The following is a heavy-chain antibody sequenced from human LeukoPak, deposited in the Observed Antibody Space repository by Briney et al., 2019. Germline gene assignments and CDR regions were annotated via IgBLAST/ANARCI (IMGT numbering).Heavy chain of an antibody. CDR3: AKDLPTYYYDSSGYPLFDY. Sequence: PGGSLRLSCAASGFTFSDYYMSWIRQAPGKGLEWVSAISGSGGSTYYADSVKGRFTISRDNSKNTLYLQMNSLRAEDTAVYYCAKDLPTYYYDSSGYPLFDYWGQGTLVTVSS. J-gene: IGHJ4*02. V-gene: IGHV3-23*01. D-gene: IGHD3-22*01. CDR1: GFTFSDYY. CDR2: ISGSGGST.